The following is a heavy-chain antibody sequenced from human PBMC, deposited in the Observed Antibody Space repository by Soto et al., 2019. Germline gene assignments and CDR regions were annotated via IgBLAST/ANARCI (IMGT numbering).Heavy chain of an antibody. J-gene: IGHJ4*02. D-gene: IGHD5-12*01. CDR2: IYYSGST. V-gene: IGHV4-31*03. CDR3: AREGYSGYRGLFDY. Sequence: QVQLQESGPGLVKPSQTLSLTCTVSGGSISSGGYYWSWIRQHPGKGLEWIGYIYYSGSTYYNPSLKKRVTISVDTSKNQFYLKLSSVTAADTAVYYCAREGYSGYRGLFDYWGQGTLVTVSS. CDR1: GGSISSGGYY.